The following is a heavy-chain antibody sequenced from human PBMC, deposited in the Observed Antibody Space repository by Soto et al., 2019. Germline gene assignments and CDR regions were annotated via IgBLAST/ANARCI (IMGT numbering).Heavy chain of an antibody. CDR1: GGTFRSYA. CDR2: IIPMFGKP. CDR3: ARSMETNYFYCMDV. J-gene: IGHJ6*02. V-gene: IGHV1-69*01. D-gene: IGHD2-8*01. Sequence: QVQLVQSGAEVREPGSSVKVSCEASGGTFRSYAINWVRQAPGQGLEWMGGIIPMFGKPNYAEKFLGRVTISADESTRTAYMEVTRLKSKDTAVYYCARSMETNYFYCMDVWGLGTTVTVSS.